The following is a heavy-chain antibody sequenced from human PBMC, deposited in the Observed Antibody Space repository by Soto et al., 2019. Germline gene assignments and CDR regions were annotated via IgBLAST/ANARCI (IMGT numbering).Heavy chain of an antibody. Sequence: QVQLVESGGGVVQPGRSLRLSCAASGFTFSSYAMHWVRQAPGKGLEWVAVISYDGSNKYYADSVKGRFTISRDNSKNTLYLQMNRLRAEDTAVYYCARDYMGGMDVWGQGTTVTVSS. CDR1: GFTFSSYA. J-gene: IGHJ6*02. CDR3: ARDYMGGMDV. CDR2: ISYDGSNK. V-gene: IGHV3-30-3*01.